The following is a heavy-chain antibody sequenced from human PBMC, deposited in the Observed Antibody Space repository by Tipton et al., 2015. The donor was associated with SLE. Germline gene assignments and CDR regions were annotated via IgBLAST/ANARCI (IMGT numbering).Heavy chain of an antibody. CDR3: AKPRDDYDAYDY. CDR2: IYSDHIP. D-gene: IGHD5-24*01. J-gene: IGHJ4*02. V-gene: IGHV3-23*03. Sequence: SLRLSCAASGFTFSNSAMNWVRQGPGMGLEWVLVIYSDHIPNYADSVKGRFTISRDNSKKTLYLQINSLRAEDTAVYYCAKPRDDYDAYDYWGQGTLVTVSS. CDR1: GFTFSNSA.